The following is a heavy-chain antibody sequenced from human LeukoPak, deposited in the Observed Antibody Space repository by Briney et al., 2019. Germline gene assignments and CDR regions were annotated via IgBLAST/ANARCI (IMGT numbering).Heavy chain of an antibody. CDR3: AKWGDYGVLTGYYVSDY. CDR1: GFTLSNYA. J-gene: IGHJ4*02. Sequence: GASLRLSCAASGFTLSNYAMSWVRQAPGKGLEWVSAITGSGGNTYYADSVKGRFTISRDNSKNTVFLQMNSLRAEDTAVYYCAKWGDYGVLTGYYVSDYWGQGTLVTVSS. V-gene: IGHV3-23*01. CDR2: ITGSGGNT. D-gene: IGHD3-9*01.